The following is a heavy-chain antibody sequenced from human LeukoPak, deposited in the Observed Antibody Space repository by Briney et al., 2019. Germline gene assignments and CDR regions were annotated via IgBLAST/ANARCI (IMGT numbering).Heavy chain of an antibody. CDR1: GYTFTSYD. V-gene: IGHV1-8*03. CDR2: MNPNSGNT. D-gene: IGHD3-9*01. CDR3: ARGYYDILTGRFDI. Sequence: ASVKVSCKASGYTFTSYDINWVRQATGQGLEWMGWMNPNSGNTGYAQKFQGRVTITRNTSISTAYMELSSLRSEDTAVYYCARGYYDILTGRFDIWGQGTMVTVSS. J-gene: IGHJ3*02.